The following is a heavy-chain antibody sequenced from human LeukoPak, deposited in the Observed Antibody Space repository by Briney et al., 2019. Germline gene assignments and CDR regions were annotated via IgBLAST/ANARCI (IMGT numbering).Heavy chain of an antibody. J-gene: IGHJ4*02. D-gene: IGHD6-19*01. CDR1: GLTFSSYG. CDR3: ARGEITGWHLDF. V-gene: IGHV3-30*02. Sequence: GGSLRLSCAASGLTFSSYGMHWVRQAPGKGLEWVSFIRYDGSNKYYADSVKGRFTISRDNAKNSLYLQMNSLRAEDTAVYYCARGEITGWHLDFWGQGTLVSVSS. CDR2: IRYDGSNK.